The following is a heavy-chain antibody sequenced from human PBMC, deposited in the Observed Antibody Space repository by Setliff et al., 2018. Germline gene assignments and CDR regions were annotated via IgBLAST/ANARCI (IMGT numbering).Heavy chain of an antibody. V-gene: IGHV1-18*01. CDR3: SRLVRYCTKTACQRLSGAEY. Sequence: PGPPVKVSCKASGYPFVNYLINWVRQAPGQGLEWMGWIGPNTGNTYYAQKFQGRFTMTTDISTGTAYLELRGLRSDDTAVYYCSRLVRYCTKTACQRLSGAEYWGQGTLVTVSS. D-gene: IGHD2-8*01. J-gene: IGHJ1*01. CDR1: GYPFVNYL. CDR2: IGPNTGNT.